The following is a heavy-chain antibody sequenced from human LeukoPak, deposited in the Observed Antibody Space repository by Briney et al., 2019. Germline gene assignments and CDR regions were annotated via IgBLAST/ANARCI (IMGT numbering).Heavy chain of an antibody. J-gene: IGHJ4*02. CDR2: SSTSSSYI. Sequence: GGSLRLSCAASGFTFSRHSMNWVRQAPGKGLEWVSSSSTSSSYIYYADSVKGRFTISRDNAKNFLYLRMNSLRVEDTALYYCARGIDSGYDYFDYWGQGTLVTVSS. CDR1: GFTFSRHS. D-gene: IGHD5-12*01. V-gene: IGHV3-21*04. CDR3: ARGIDSGYDYFDY.